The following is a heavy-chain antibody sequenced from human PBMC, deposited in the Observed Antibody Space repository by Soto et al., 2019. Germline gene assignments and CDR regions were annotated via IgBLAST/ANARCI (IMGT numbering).Heavy chain of an antibody. D-gene: IGHD3-22*01. Sequence: PSETLSLTCTVSGGSISSGDYYWSWIRQPPGKGLEWIGYIYYSGSTYYNPSLKSRVTISVDTSKNQFSLKLSSVTAADTAVYYCARGGYYDSSGYPVDYWGQGTLVTVSS. CDR3: ARGGYYDSSGYPVDY. V-gene: IGHV4-30-4*01. CDR2: IYYSGST. CDR1: GGSISSGDYY. J-gene: IGHJ4*02.